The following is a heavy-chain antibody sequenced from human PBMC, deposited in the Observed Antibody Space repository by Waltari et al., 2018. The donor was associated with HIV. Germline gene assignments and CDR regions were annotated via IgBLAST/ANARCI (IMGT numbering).Heavy chain of an antibody. CDR1: GYSFTSYW. J-gene: IGHJ5*02. Sequence: EVQLVQSGAEVKKPGGSLKISCKGSGYSFTSYWIGWVRQMPGKGLEWMGIIYPGDSDTRYSPSFQGQVTISADKSISTAYLQWSSLKASDTAMYYCARYITMVRGGANWFDPWGQGTLVTVSS. CDR2: IYPGDSDT. CDR3: ARYITMVRGGANWFDP. V-gene: IGHV5-51*03. D-gene: IGHD3-10*01.